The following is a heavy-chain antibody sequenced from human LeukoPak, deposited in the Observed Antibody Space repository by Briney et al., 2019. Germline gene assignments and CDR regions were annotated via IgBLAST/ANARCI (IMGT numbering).Heavy chain of an antibody. CDR1: GGSISSYY. D-gene: IGHD6-19*01. J-gene: IGHJ5*02. CDR2: IYTSGST. V-gene: IGHV4-4*07. Sequence: PSETLSLTCTVSGGSISSYYWSWTRQPAGKGLEWIGRIYTSGSTNYNPSLKSRVTMSVGTSKNQFSLKLSSVTAADTAVYYCAIDPSSGWYGSFDPAGQGTLVTASS. CDR3: AIDPSSGWYGSFDP.